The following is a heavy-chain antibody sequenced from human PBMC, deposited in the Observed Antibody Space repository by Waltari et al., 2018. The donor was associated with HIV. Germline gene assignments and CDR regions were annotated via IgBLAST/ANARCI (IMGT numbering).Heavy chain of an antibody. J-gene: IGHJ3*02. V-gene: IGHV4-59*01. CDR1: GGSISSYY. CDR3: ARAVREVVPKEDAFDI. CDR2: IYYSGST. Sequence: QVQLQESGPGLVKPSETLSLTCTVSGGSISSYYWSWIRQPPGKGLEWIGYIYYSGSTNYNPSLKSRVTISVDTSKNQFSLKLSSVTAADTAVYYCARAVREVVPKEDAFDIWGQGTMVTVSS. D-gene: IGHD3-10*01.